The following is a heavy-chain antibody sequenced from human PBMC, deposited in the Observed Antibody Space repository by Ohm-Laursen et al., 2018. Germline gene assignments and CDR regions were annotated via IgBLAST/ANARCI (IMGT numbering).Heavy chain of an antibody. CDR1: GFTFSSDT. CDR3: VKGSLAGAFDY. V-gene: IGHV3-23*01. J-gene: IGHJ4*02. CDR2: ISNNGAGT. Sequence: SLRLSCAASGFTFSSDTMSWVRQAPGKGLEWVSSISNNGAGTYYADSVKGRFTISRDNSKNTLYLQMNSLRAEDTAIYYCVKGSLAGAFDYWGQGTLVTVSS. D-gene: IGHD1-26*01.